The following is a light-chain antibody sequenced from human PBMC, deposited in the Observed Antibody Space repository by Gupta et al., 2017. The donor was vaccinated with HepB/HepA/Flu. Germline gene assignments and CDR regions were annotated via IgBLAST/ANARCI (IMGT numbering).Light chain of an antibody. CDR3: GTWDSSLSAGV. V-gene: IGLV1-51*01. CDR1: NSNIGYNY. Sequence: HSVLTQPPSVSAAPGQKVTISCSGRNSNIGYNYASWYQQLPGTAPKLLIYDNNKRPSGIPDRFSGSKSGTSATLGITGLQTGDEADYYCGTWDSSLSAGVFGGGTKLTVL. J-gene: IGLJ3*02. CDR2: DNN.